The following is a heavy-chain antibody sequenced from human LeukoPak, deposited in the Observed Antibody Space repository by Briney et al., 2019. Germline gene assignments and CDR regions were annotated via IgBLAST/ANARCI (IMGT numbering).Heavy chain of an antibody. Sequence: GGSLRLSCAASGFTFSSYAMSWVRQAPGKGLEWVSTISGIGGTYYTDSVKGRFTISRDTSKNTLYLHMNSLRAEDTAVYYCAKEREMATRYYFDYWGQGTLVTVSS. CDR1: GFTFSSYA. J-gene: IGHJ4*02. CDR2: ISGIGGT. CDR3: AKEREMATRYYFDY. V-gene: IGHV3-23*01. D-gene: IGHD5-24*01.